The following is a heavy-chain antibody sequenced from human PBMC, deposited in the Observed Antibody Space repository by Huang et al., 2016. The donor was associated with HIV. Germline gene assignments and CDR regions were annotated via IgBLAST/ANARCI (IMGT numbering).Heavy chain of an antibody. V-gene: IGHV3-9*01. CDR1: GFRFDNAA. D-gene: IGHD1-26*01. Sequence: EVQLVESGGNLIQTGGRLRLACAAAGFRFDNAALYWVRQAPGKGLDWVSVISWNSDNIAYGDSVKGRFTIARDNARNALYLQMNSLRPDDTALYYCVKGDIVGTANFFDYWGQGTQVSVSS. CDR3: VKGDIVGTANFFDY. J-gene: IGHJ4*02. CDR2: ISWNSDNI.